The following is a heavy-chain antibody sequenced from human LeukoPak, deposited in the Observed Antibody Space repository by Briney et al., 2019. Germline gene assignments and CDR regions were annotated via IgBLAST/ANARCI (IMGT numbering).Heavy chain of an antibody. CDR1: GFTFSTYA. CDR3: AKAHGDYYDSSGYKAGAFDI. J-gene: IGHJ3*02. CDR2: ISGSGGST. Sequence: GGSLRLSCAASGFTFSTYAMSWVRQAPGKGLEWVSAISGSGGSTYYADSVKGRFTISRDNSKNTLYLQMNSLRAEDTAVYYCAKAHGDYYDSSGYKAGAFDIWGQGTMVTVSS. V-gene: IGHV3-23*01. D-gene: IGHD3-22*01.